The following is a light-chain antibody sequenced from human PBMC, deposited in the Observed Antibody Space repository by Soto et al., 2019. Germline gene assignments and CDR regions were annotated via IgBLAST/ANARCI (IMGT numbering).Light chain of an antibody. CDR2: AAS. CDR3: QQSYSVPFT. CDR1: QRISVF. Sequence: DIQMTQSPSSLSASVGDRVTITCRTSQRISVFLNWYQQRPGKAPKVLIYAASSLQSGVPSRFIVSGSGTNFTLTINSLQPEDFATYYCQQSYSVPFTCRPGTNVHTK. V-gene: IGKV1-39*01. J-gene: IGKJ3*01.